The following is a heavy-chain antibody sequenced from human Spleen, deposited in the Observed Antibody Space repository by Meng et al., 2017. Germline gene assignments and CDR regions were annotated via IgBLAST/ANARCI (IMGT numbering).Heavy chain of an antibody. CDR1: GYSFTAYA. D-gene: IGHD6-13*01. V-gene: IGHV7-4-1*02. CDR2: INTYNGNP. CDR3: ARHRSSSWSDY. J-gene: IGHJ4*02. Sequence: QVQLVQSGSELKKPGASVKVSCKASGYSFTAYAMAWVRQVPGQGLEWMGWINTYNGNPTYAQDFTGRFVFSLDTSVSTAYLQISGLKAEDTAAYYCARHRSSSWSDYWGQGTLVTVSS.